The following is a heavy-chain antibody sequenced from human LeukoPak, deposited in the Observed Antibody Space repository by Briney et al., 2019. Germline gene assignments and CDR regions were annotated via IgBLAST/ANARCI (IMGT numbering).Heavy chain of an antibody. V-gene: IGHV1-2*02. D-gene: IGHD3-22*01. CDR2: INPNSGGT. CDR1: GYTFTGYY. Sequence: GAPVKPACKASGYTFTGYYMHWVRQAPGQGLEWMGWINPNSGGTNYAQKFQGRVTMTRDTSISTAYMELSRLRSDDTAVYYCARTYPDSSCYYYDYWGQGTLVTVSS. J-gene: IGHJ4*02. CDR3: ARTYPDSSCYYYDY.